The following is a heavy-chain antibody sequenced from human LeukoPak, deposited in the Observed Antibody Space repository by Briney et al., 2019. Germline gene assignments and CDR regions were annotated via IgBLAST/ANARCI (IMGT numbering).Heavy chain of an antibody. CDR3: ANSAAVGTFY. V-gene: IGHV3-23*01. CDR2: ISGGGGSST. CDR1: GFTFSSYG. D-gene: IGHD6-13*01. Sequence: GGSLRLSCAASGFTFSSYGMSWVRQAPGKGLEWVSAISGGGGSSTYYADSVKGRFTIFRDTSKNTLYLQMNSLRAEDTAIYYCANSAAVGTFYWGQGTLVTVSS. J-gene: IGHJ4*02.